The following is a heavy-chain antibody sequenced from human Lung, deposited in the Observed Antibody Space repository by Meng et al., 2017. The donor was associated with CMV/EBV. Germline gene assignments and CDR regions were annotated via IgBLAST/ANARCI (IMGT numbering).Heavy chain of an antibody. CDR3: ARDFVVLPAATYFDY. V-gene: IGHV1-2*02. CDR1: GYSFTAYY. D-gene: IGHD2-2*01. J-gene: IGHJ4*02. CDR2: ISPNSGGT. Sequence: ASXXVSXKASGYSFTAYYIHWVRQAPGQGLEWMGWISPNSGGTNYAQRFQGRVTLTRDTSISTVCMELRRLTSDDTAVYFCARDFVVLPAATYFDYWGQGTXVTVSS.